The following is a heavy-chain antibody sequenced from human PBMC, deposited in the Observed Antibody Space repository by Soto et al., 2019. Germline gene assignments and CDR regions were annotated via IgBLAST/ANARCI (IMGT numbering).Heavy chain of an antibody. CDR3: ARAIRSYSSGWYYFDY. J-gene: IGHJ4*02. Sequence: GGSLRLSCAASGFTVSRNYMSWVRQARGKGLEWVSVIYSGGTTYYADYVKGRFTISRDNSKNTLYLQMNSLRAEDTAVYYCARAIRSYSSGWYYFDYWGQGTLVTVSS. V-gene: IGHV3-53*01. CDR2: IYSGGTT. D-gene: IGHD6-19*01. CDR1: GFTVSRNY.